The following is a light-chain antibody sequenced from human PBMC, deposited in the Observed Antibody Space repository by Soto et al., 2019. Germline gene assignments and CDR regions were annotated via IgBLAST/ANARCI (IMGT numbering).Light chain of an antibody. J-gene: IGKJ1*01. CDR1: QNIERW. CDR3: QHNNSYGT. V-gene: IGKV1-5*01. CDR2: DVS. Sequence: DIQMTHSPSTLSACVGDIVTITCRASQNIERWLAWYQQKPGKAPKLLLYDVSSLESGVPSRFSGSGSATEFILTINGLQPDDFATYYCQHNNSYGTFGQGTKVDIK.